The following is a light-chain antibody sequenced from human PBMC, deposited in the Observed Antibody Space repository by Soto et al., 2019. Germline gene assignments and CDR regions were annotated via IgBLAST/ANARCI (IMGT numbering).Light chain of an antibody. CDR1: QSVSSSF. CDR3: HQYESSPLT. CDR2: RAS. Sequence: EIVLTQSPDTLSLSPGERATLSCRASQSVSSSFLAWYHQKPGQAPRLLIYRASSRATGIPDRFTGSGSGTDFTLTIRRLEPEDFAVYYCHQYESSPLTFGGGTKVELK. J-gene: IGKJ4*01. V-gene: IGKV3-20*01.